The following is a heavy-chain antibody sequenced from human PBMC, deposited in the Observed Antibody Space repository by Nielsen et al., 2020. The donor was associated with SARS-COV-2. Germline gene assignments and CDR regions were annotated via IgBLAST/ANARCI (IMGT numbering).Heavy chain of an antibody. CDR2: IYSGGST. CDR1: GFTFSSYA. Sequence: GESLKISCAASGFTFSSYAMHWVRQAPGKGLEWVSVIYSGGSTYYADSVKGRFTISRDNSKNTPYLQMNSLRAEDTAVYYCAGGTNFDYWGQGTLVTVSS. V-gene: IGHV3-53*01. CDR3: AGGTNFDY. D-gene: IGHD2-2*01. J-gene: IGHJ4*02.